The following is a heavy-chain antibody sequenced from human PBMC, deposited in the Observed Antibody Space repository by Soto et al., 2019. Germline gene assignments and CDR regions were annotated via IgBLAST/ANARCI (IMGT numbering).Heavy chain of an antibody. CDR3: ARFLWFGDYGMDV. V-gene: IGHV4-39*01. CDR2: IYYSGST. D-gene: IGHD3-10*01. CDR1: GGSISSSSYY. J-gene: IGHJ6*02. Sequence: SETLSLTCTVSGGSISSSSYYWGWIRQPPGKGLEWIGSIYYSGSTYYNPSLKSRVTISVDTSKNQFSLKLSSVTAADTAVYYCARFLWFGDYGMDVWGQGTTVTVSS.